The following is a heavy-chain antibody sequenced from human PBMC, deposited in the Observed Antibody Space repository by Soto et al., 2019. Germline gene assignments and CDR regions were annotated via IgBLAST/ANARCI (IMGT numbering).Heavy chain of an antibody. V-gene: IGHV4-34*01. J-gene: IGHJ5*02. CDR2: INHSGST. Sequence: SETLSLTCAVYGGSFSGYYWSWIRQPPGKGLEWIGEINHSGSTNYNPSLKSRVTISVDTSKNQFSLKLSSVTAADTAVYYCARRRSIAARRVWFDPWGQGTLVTVSS. CDR3: ARRRSIAARRVWFDP. CDR1: GGSFSGYY. D-gene: IGHD6-6*01.